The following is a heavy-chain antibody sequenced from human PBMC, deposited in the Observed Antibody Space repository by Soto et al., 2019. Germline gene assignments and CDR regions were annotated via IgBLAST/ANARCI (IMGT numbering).Heavy chain of an antibody. CDR2: ISAYNGNT. CDR1: GYTFANYG. Sequence: QVQLVQSGPEVKKPGASVKVSCEASGYTFANYGITWVRQAPGQGLEWVGGISAYNGNTNYGQKFQGRVTMTTDTSTSTAYMELRNLRSDDTAVYYCARDYDYVWGSYRLDYWGQGTPVTVSA. CDR3: ARDYDYVWGSYRLDY. V-gene: IGHV1-18*01. D-gene: IGHD3-16*02. J-gene: IGHJ4*02.